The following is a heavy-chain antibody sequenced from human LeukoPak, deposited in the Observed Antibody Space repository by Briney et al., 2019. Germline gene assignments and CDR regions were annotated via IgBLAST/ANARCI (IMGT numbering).Heavy chain of an antibody. D-gene: IGHD6-13*01. J-gene: IGHJ3*02. CDR1: GGSISSYY. CDR3: AREAAGKEGFDI. CDR2: IYYSGST. V-gene: IGHV4-59*01. Sequence: PSETLSLTCTVSGGSISSYYWSWIRQPPGKGLEWIGYIYYSGSTNYNPSLKSRVTISVDTSKNQFSLKLSSVTAADKAGYYCAREAAGKEGFDIWGQGTMVTVSS.